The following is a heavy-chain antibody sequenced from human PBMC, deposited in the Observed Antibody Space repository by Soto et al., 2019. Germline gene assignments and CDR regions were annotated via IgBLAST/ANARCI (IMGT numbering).Heavy chain of an antibody. CDR3: ARGQRFSDWFET. D-gene: IGHD3-3*01. CDR2: INPNSGGT. V-gene: IGHV1-2*02. CDR1: GYTFTCCY. J-gene: IGHJ5*02. Sequence: ASVKVACKASGYTFTCCYMHWVRQAPGQGLEWMGWINPNSGGTNYAQKCQGRVTMTRDTSKNQFSLRLTSVTAADTAVYYCARGQRFSDWFETRGQGSSVTGTS.